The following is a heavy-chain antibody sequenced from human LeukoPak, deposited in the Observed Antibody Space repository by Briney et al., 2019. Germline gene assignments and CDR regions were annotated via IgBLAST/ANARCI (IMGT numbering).Heavy chain of an antibody. D-gene: IGHD3-22*01. Sequence: GGSLRLSCAASGFTFSSYAMHWVRQAPGKGLEWVAVISYDGSNKYYADSVKGRFTISRDDSKNTLYLQMNSLRAEDTAVYYCAREACPYRLCYYDSSGYSLNYYFDYWGQGTLVTVSS. CDR3: AREACPYRLCYYDSSGYSLNYYFDY. CDR2: ISYDGSNK. CDR1: GFTFSSYA. V-gene: IGHV3-30-3*01. J-gene: IGHJ4*02.